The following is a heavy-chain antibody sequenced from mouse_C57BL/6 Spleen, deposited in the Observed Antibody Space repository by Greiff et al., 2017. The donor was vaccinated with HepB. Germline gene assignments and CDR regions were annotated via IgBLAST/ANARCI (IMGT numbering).Heavy chain of an antibody. CDR1: GYAFSSSW. V-gene: IGHV1-82*01. J-gene: IGHJ2*01. Sequence: VQLQQSGPELVKPGASVKISCKASGYAFSSSWMNWVKQRPGKGLEWIGRIYPGDGDTNYNGKFKGKATLTADKSSSTAYMQLSSLTSEDSAVYFCAWGREDYFDYWGQGTTLTVSS. CDR3: AWGREDYFDY. CDR2: IYPGDGDT.